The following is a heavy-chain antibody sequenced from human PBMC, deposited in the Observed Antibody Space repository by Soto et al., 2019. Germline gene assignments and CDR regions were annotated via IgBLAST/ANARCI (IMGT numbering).Heavy chain of an antibody. CDR1: GGSISSYY. V-gene: IGHV4-59*08. J-gene: IGHJ4*02. CDR3: ARGSPLSSSFPLDY. CDR2: IYYSGST. Sequence: SETLSLTCTVSGGSISSYYWSWIRQPPGKGLEWIGYIYYSGSTNYNPSLKSRVTISVDTSMNQFSLKLNSVTAADTAVYYCARGSPLSSSFPLDYWGQGSLVTVSS. D-gene: IGHD6-6*01.